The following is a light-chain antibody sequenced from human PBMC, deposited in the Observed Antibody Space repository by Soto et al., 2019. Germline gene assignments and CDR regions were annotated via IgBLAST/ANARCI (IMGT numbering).Light chain of an antibody. CDR2: DVS. V-gene: IGKV1-5*01. CDR3: QQYGSSGT. J-gene: IGKJ1*01. Sequence: DIQMTQSPSTLSASVGDRVTITCRASQSISSWLAWYQQKPGKAPKLLIYDVSSLESGVPSRFSGSGSGTEFTLTISRLEPEDFAVYYCQQYGSSGTFGQGTKVDI. CDR1: QSISSW.